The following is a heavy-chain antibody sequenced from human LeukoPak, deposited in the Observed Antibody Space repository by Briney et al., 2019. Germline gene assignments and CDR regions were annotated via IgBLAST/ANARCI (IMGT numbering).Heavy chain of an antibody. J-gene: IGHJ3*02. V-gene: IGHV1-18*01. D-gene: IGHD3-3*01. CDR1: GYTFTSYG. Sequence: ASVKVSCKASGYTFTSYGISWVRQAPGQGLEWMGWISAYNGNTNYAQKLQGRVTMTRDTSTSTVYMELSSLRSEDTAVYYCARGSLTILAPAFDIWGQGIMVTVSS. CDR2: ISAYNGNT. CDR3: ARGSLTILAPAFDI.